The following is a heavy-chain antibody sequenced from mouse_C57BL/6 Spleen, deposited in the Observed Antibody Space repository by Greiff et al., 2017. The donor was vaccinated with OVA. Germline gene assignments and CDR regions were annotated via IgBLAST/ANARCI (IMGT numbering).Heavy chain of an antibody. CDR3: ARWLLGNFDV. D-gene: IGHD2-3*01. Sequence: QVQLQQPGAELVMPGASVKLSCKASGYTFTSYWMHWVKQRPGQGLEWIGEIDPSDSYPNYNQKFKGKSTLTVDKSSSTAYMQLSSLTSEDSAVYYCARWLLGNFDVWGTGTTVTVSS. V-gene: IGHV1-69*01. J-gene: IGHJ1*03. CDR1: GYTFTSYW. CDR2: IDPSDSYP.